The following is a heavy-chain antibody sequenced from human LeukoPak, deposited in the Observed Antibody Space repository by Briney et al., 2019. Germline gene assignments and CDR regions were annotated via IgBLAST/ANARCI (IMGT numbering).Heavy chain of an antibody. V-gene: IGHV4-59*01. CDR2: MYYSGST. Sequence: PSETLSLTCTVSGGSISSYYWSWIRQPPGKGLEWIGYMYYSGSTNYNPSTNYNPSLKSRVTISVDTSKNQFSLKLTSVTAADTAVYYCARGVGSGYTDDWGQGTLVTVSS. CDR1: GGSISSYY. CDR3: ARGVGSGYTDD. D-gene: IGHD3-22*01. J-gene: IGHJ4*02.